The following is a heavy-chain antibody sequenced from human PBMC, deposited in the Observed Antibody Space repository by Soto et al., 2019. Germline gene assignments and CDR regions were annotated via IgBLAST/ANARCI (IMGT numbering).Heavy chain of an antibody. Sequence: GGSLRLSCAASGGTCSSYARHCVRQAPGKGLEWVAVISYDGSNRYYADSVERRFTISRDNSKNTLYLQMNSLRAEETAVYFCVFVAEDGIPAPCTVLAFRLHRSSDP. CDR2: ISYDGSNR. V-gene: IGHV3-30-3*01. CDR3: VFVAEDGIPAPCTVLAFRLHRSSDP. J-gene: IGHJ5*02. CDR1: GGTCSSYA. D-gene: IGHD2-2*01.